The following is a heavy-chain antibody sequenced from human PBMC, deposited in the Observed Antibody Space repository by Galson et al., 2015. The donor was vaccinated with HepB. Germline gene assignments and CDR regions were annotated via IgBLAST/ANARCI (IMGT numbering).Heavy chain of an antibody. D-gene: IGHD5-12*01. J-gene: IGHJ3*01. Sequence: SLRLSCAASGFTFKSYGMHWVRQAPGKGLEWVAVVWYDGSNQYYGDSVKGRFVVSRDNSNNTVYLQMNSLRAEDTAVYYCVRDSAIVTTYNAFDVWGQGTLVTVSP. CDR1: GFTFKSYG. V-gene: IGHV3-33*01. CDR3: VRDSAIVTTYNAFDV. CDR2: VWYDGSNQ.